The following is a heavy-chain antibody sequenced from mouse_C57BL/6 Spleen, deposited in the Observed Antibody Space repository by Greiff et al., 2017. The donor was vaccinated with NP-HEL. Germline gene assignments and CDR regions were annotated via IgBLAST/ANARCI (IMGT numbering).Heavy chain of an antibody. CDR2: ILPGSGST. Sequence: QVQLKQSGAELMKPGASVKLSCKATGYTFTGYWIEWVKQRPGHGLEWIGEILPGSGSTNYNEKFKGKATFTADTSSNTAYMQLSSLTTEDSAIYYCAKSFLYYYGSSPYYYAMDYWGQGTSVTVSS. V-gene: IGHV1-9*01. D-gene: IGHD1-1*01. CDR3: AKSFLYYYGSSPYYYAMDY. CDR1: GYTFTGYW. J-gene: IGHJ4*01.